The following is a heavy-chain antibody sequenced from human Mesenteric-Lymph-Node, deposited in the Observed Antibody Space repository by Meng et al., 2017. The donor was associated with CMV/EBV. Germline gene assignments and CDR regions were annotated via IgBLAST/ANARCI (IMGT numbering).Heavy chain of an antibody. CDR1: GFTFSSYG. Sequence: GESLKISCAASGFTFSSYGMHWVRQAPGKGLEWVAFIWYDGSTQYYRDSVKGRFTISRDNSKNTLYLQMNSLRVEDTSVYYCARARENFDYWGQGTLVTVSS. V-gene: IGHV3-30*02. CDR2: IWYDGSTQ. CDR3: ARARENFDY. J-gene: IGHJ4*02.